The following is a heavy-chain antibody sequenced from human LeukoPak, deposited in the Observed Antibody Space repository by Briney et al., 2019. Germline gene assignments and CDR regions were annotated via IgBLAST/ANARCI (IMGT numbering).Heavy chain of an antibody. CDR2: IYTSGST. J-gene: IGHJ5*02. Sequence: DPSETLSLTCTVSGGSISSYYWSWIRQAAGKGLEWIGRIYTSGSTNYNPSLKSRVTMSVDTSKNQFSLKLSSVTAADTAVYYCARVGIYSGYDYGGGWFDPWGQGTLVTVSS. CDR3: ARVGIYSGYDYGGGWFDP. D-gene: IGHD5-12*01. V-gene: IGHV4-4*07. CDR1: GGSISSYY.